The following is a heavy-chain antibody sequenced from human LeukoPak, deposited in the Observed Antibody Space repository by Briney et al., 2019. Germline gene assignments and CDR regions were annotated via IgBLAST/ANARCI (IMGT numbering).Heavy chain of an antibody. CDR3: VRDPSGHGMDV. CDR2: IGKAGDT. D-gene: IGHD3-10*01. J-gene: IGHJ6*02. V-gene: IGHV3-13*04. Sequence: GGSLRLSCAASGFTFSTYDMHWVRQAAGKGLEWVPGIGKAGDTHYADSVKGRFSISRENAKNSLYLQMNSLRAGDTAVYYCVRDPSGHGMDVWGQGTTVTVSS. CDR1: GFTFSTYD.